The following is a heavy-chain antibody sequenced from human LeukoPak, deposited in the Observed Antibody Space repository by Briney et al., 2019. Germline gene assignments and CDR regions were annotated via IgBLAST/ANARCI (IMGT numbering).Heavy chain of an antibody. J-gene: IGHJ3*01. V-gene: IGHV3-7*01. CDR1: GFIFSDAW. CDR2: IKQDESEK. CDR3: ARRSGYYWDAFDV. Sequence: GGSLRLSCGASGFIFSDAWVSWVRQAPGKGLEWVANIKQDESEKNYVDSVKGRFTISRDNANNLLHLQMNNLRADDTAVYYCARRSGYYWDAFDVWGQGTMVTVSS. D-gene: IGHD3-22*01.